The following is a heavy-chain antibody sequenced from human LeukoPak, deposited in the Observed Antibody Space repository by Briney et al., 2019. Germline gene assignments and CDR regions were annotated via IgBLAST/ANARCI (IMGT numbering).Heavy chain of an antibody. CDR1: GGAISSSSYY. V-gene: IGHV4-39*07. J-gene: IGHJ6*03. Sequence: SETLSLTCTVSGGAISSSSYYWGWIRQPPGKGLEWIGSIYYSGSTYYNPSLKSRVTISVDTSKKQFSLKLSSVTAADTAVYYCARGIRSRYYYYYYYMDVWGKGTTVTVSS. CDR3: ARGIRSRYYYYYYYMDV. CDR2: IYYSGST. D-gene: IGHD4-17*01.